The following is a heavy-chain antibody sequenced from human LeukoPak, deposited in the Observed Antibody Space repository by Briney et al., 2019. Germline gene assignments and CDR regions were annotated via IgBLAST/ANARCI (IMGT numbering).Heavy chain of an antibody. Sequence: PGGSLRLSCAASGFTVSSNHMSWVRQAPGEGLEWVSVIYSGGSTYYADSVKGRFTISRDNSKNTLYLQMNSLRAEDTAVYYCARGGGGRTGYYYYYGMDVWGQGTTVTVSS. J-gene: IGHJ6*02. CDR2: IYSGGST. CDR1: GFTVSSNH. D-gene: IGHD4-23*01. CDR3: ARGGGGRTGYYYYYGMDV. V-gene: IGHV3-53*01.